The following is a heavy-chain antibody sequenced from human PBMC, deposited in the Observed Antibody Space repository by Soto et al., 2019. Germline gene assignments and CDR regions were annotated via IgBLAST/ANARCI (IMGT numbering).Heavy chain of an antibody. CDR1: GGSFSGYF. J-gene: IGHJ5*02. D-gene: IGHD1-26*01. CDR2: INDRGST. Sequence: QVQLQQWGAGLLKPSETLSLTCAVYGGSFSGYFWNWIRQPPGKGLEWIGEINDRGSTTYNPSLKSRVTIAGDTSKNQFSRKLSSVTAADTAVYYCARRGSWSNGWGSNYIWFDPWGQGTLVTVSS. CDR3: ARRGSWSNGWGSNYIWFDP. V-gene: IGHV4-34*01.